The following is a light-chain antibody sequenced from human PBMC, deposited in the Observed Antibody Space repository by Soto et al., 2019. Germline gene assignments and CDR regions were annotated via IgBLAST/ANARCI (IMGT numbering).Light chain of an antibody. J-gene: IGLJ1*01. CDR1: SSDVGGYNY. V-gene: IGLV2-14*01. CDR2: EVS. Sequence: QSALTQPGSVSGSPGQSITISCTGTSSDVGGYNYVSWYQQHPDKAPKLMIYEVSNRPSGVSNRFSASKSGHTASLTISGLQSEDEADYFCTSYTSYSTLDVFGTGTKVTV. CDR3: TSYTSYSTLDV.